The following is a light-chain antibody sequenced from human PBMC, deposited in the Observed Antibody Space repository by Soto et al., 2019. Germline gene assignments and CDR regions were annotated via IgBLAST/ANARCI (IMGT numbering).Light chain of an antibody. CDR3: QQYNNWPQT. CDR1: QSVSSN. Sequence: IVMTQPSSTLCVSPEERATLSCRACQSVSSNLAWYQQKPGQAPRLLIYGASTRATGIPARFSGSGSGTEFTLTISSLQSEDFAVYYCQQYNNWPQTFGQGTKVDIK. CDR2: GAS. J-gene: IGKJ1*01. V-gene: IGKV3-15*01.